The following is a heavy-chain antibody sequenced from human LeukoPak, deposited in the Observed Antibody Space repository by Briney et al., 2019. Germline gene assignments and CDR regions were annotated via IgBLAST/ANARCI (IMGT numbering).Heavy chain of an antibody. V-gene: IGHV3-11*04. CDR1: GFTFSDYY. D-gene: IGHD3-10*02. Sequence: GVLRLSCAASGFTFSDYYMSWIRQAPGKGLEWVSYISGGGSTIYYADSVKGRFTISRDNAKNSLYLQMNSLRAEDTAVYYCAELGITMIGGVWGKGTTVTISS. CDR2: ISGGGSTI. CDR3: AELGITMIGGV. J-gene: IGHJ6*04.